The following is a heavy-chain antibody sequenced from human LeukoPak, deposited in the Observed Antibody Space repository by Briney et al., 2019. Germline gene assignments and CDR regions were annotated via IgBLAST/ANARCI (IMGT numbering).Heavy chain of an antibody. CDR1: GISSSIYG. CDR2: IDVGVDTA. D-gene: IGHD2-15*01. CDR3: VRDHVFCRGGSCCGDY. Sequence: PGGSLRLSCAASGISSSIYGMSWVRQAPGKGLEWVSAIDVGVDTAYYADSVKGRFTISRDNSKETLYLQMSSLRAHDTAIYYCVRDHVFCRGGSCCGDYWGQGALVTVSS. V-gene: IGHV3-23*01. J-gene: IGHJ4*02.